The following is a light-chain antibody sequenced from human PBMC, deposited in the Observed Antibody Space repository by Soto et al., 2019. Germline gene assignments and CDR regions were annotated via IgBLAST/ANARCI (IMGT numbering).Light chain of an antibody. V-gene: IGKV1-12*01. CDR2: DAS. J-gene: IGKJ4*01. CDR3: QQISSFPPT. Sequence: EIQMTQSPSSVSASVGDRVTITCRASRNIKTSLAWYQQRPGKGPELLIYDASTLQSGVPSRISGSGSGTEFTLTISRLQPEDFATFYCQQISSFPPTVGGGTKVAI. CDR1: RNIKTS.